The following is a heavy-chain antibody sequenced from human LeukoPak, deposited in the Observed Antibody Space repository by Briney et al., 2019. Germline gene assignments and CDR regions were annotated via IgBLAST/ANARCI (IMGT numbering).Heavy chain of an antibody. CDR1: GGSISSSSYY. CDR3: ARDLRDSWFDP. J-gene: IGHJ5*02. Sequence: SETLSLTCTVSGGSISSSSYYWGWIRQPPGKGLEWIGSIYYSGSTYYNPSLKSRVTISVDTSKNQFPLKLSSVTAADTAVYYCARDLRDSWFDPWGQGTLVTVSS. CDR2: IYYSGST. V-gene: IGHV4-39*06.